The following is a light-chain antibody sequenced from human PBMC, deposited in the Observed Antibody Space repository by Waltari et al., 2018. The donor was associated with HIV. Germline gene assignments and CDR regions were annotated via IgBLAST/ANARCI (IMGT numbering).Light chain of an antibody. CDR1: NSDVGGYWY. V-gene: IGLV2-11*01. CDR3: CSYGPSDTPVV. J-gene: IGLJ2*01. CDR2: EVN. Sequence: QSALTQPRSVSGSPGQSVTISCTGTNSDVGGYWYVSWYQQHPGKAPKLLIFEVNERPSGVPDRFTGSKSGNTASLTISGLQAEDEADYSCCSYGPSDTPVVFGVGTKLTVL.